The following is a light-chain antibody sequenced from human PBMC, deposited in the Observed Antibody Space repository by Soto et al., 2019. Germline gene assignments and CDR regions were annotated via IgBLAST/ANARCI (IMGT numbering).Light chain of an antibody. CDR1: SGYSNYE. Sequence: QSVLTQPPSASASLGASVTLTCTLSSGYSNYEVDWYQQRPGKGPRFVMRVGTGGIVGSKGDGIPDRFSVLGSGLNRYLTIKNVQEEDESDYHCGADYGSVIKFVYVFGTGTKLTVL. J-gene: IGLJ1*01. V-gene: IGLV9-49*01. CDR2: VGTGGIVG. CDR3: GADYGSVIKFVYV.